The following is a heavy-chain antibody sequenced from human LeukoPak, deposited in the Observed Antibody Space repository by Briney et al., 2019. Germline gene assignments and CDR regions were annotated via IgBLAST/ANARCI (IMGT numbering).Heavy chain of an antibody. CDR1: GGSISSGGYS. CDR2: IYYSGST. V-gene: IGHV4-31*03. J-gene: IGHJ4*02. CDR3: ARGLFESGGSFTDY. D-gene: IGHD2-15*01. Sequence: SETLSLTCTVSGGSISSGGYSWSWIRQHPGKGLEWIGYIYYSGSTYYNPSLKSRVTISVDTSKNQFSLKLSSVTAADTAVYYCARGLFESGGSFTDYWGQGTLVTVSS.